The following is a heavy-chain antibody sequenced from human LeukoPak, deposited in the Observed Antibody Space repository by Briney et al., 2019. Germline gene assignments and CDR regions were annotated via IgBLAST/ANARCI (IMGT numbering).Heavy chain of an antibody. D-gene: IGHD3-10*01. J-gene: IGHJ4*02. CDR2: IWYDGSNK. V-gene: IGHV3-33*01. Sequence: GRSLRLSCAASGFTFSSYGMHWVRQAPGKGLEWVAVIWYDGSNKYYADSVKGRFTISRDNSKNTLYLQMNSLRAEDTAVYYCARGLMVRGVITPLDYWGQGTLVTVSS. CDR1: GFTFSSYG. CDR3: ARGLMVRGVITPLDY.